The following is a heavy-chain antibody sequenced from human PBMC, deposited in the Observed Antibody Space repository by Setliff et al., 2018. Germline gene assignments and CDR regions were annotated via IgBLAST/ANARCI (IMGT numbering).Heavy chain of an antibody. J-gene: IGHJ4*02. CDR1: GGTFSDNA. Sequence: SVKVSCTTSGGTFSDNAMSWVRQAPGQGPEWMGGIIATVGGVSYAQKFQGRVTITADESTTTVYMELSSLTSEDTAMYYCARDPRDVYRRGGDCWGPGTLVTVSS. D-gene: IGHD4-4*01. CDR2: IIATVGGV. CDR3: ARDPRDVYRRGGDC. V-gene: IGHV1-69*13.